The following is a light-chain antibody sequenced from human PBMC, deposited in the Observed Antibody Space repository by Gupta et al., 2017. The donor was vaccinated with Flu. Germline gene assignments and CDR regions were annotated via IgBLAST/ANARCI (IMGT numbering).Light chain of an antibody. CDR2: GNS. Sequence: QSVLTQPPSVSGAPGQRVTISCTGSSSNIGAGYDVHWYQQLPGTAPKLLIHGNSNRPSGVPDRFSGSKSGTSASLAIPGLQAEDEADYYCQSYDSSLSVVFGTGTKVTVL. CDR1: SSNIGAGYD. J-gene: IGLJ1*01. V-gene: IGLV1-40*01. CDR3: QSYDSSLSVV.